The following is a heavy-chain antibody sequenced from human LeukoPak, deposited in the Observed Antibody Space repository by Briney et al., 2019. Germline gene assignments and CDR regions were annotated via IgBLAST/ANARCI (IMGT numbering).Heavy chain of an antibody. CDR2: INQDGGEK. Sequence: GGSLRLSCAASGFTFSSYWMSWVRQAPGKGLEWVANINQDGGEKYYVDSVKGRFTISRDNAKNSLYLQMNSLRAEDTAVYFCTRVGYCATTSCRTAFDIWGQGTMVTVSS. CDR1: GFTFSSYW. V-gene: IGHV3-7*04. J-gene: IGHJ3*02. D-gene: IGHD2-2*01. CDR3: TRVGYCATTSCRTAFDI.